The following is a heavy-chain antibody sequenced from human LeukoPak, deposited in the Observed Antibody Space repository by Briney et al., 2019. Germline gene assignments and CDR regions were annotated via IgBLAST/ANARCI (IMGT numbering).Heavy chain of an antibody. Sequence: GGSIRLSCAASGFTFSSYSMNWVRQAPGKGLEWVSSISFSSSHIYYADSVKGRFTISRDNAKNSLYLQMNSLRAEDTADYYCARHYYASDAFDIWGQGTMVTVSS. D-gene: IGHD3-10*01. CDR2: ISFSSSHI. CDR1: GFTFSSYS. CDR3: ARHYYASDAFDI. J-gene: IGHJ3*02. V-gene: IGHV3-21*01.